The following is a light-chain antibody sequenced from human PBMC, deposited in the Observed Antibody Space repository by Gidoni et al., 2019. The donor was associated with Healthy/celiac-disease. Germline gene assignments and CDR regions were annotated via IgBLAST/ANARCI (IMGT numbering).Light chain of an antibody. CDR1: QSISSY. CDR2: AAS. Sequence: DIQMTQSPSSLSASVGDRVTITCRASQSISSYLNWYQQKPGKAPKLLIYAASSLQSAVPSRFSGSGSGTDFTLTLSSLQPEDFASYYCQQSYSTPTFGQGTKVEIK. V-gene: IGKV1-39*01. J-gene: IGKJ1*01. CDR3: QQSYSTPT.